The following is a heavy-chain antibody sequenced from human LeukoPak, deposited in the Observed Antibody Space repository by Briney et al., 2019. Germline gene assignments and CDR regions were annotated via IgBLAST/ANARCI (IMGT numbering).Heavy chain of an antibody. CDR1: GYTFTGYY. CDR3: ARARREYQLPLGV. CDR2: INPNSGGT. D-gene: IGHD2-2*01. Sequence: ASVKVSCKASGYTFTGYYMHWVRQAPGQGLEWMGWINPNSGGTNYAQKFQGRVTMTRDTSISTAYMELSRLRSDDTAVYYCARARREYQLPLGVWGQGTLVTVSS. J-gene: IGHJ4*02. V-gene: IGHV1-2*02.